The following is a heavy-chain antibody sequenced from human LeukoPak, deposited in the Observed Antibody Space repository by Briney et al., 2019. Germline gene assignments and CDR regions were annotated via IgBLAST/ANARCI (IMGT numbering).Heavy chain of an antibody. Sequence: SETLSLTCAVYCGPFSGYYWSYIRQPPGKGLEWIGELNHRGRPHHNPSLKSRVTISVDTSKNQFSLKLSSVTAAGTAVYYCARGPRKTARKSAVAGTTLKGWFDPWGQGTLVTVSS. D-gene: IGHD6-19*01. CDR2: LNHRGRP. J-gene: IGHJ5*02. V-gene: IGHV4-34*01. CDR3: ARGPRKTARKSAVAGTTLKGWFDP. CDR1: CGPFSGYY.